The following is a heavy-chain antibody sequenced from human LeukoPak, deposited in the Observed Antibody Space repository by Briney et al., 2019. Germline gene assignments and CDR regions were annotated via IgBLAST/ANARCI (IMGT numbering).Heavy chain of an antibody. CDR2: IFYSGIT. J-gene: IGHJ4*02. Sequence: PSETLSLTCNVSGGSMSNIYYWGWIRQPPGKGLEWIGNIFYSGITYYNPSLRSRVTIAIDTSKSQFSLKLTSVTAADTAVYYCARRSFAPFQVGPETPIESWGQGTLVTVSS. V-gene: IGHV4-39*01. CDR3: ARRSFAPFQVGPETPIES. CDR1: GGSMSNIYY. D-gene: IGHD1-26*01.